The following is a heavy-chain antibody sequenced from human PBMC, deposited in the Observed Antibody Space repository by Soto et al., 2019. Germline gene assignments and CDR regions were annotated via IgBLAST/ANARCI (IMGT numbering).Heavy chain of an antibody. D-gene: IGHD4-17*01. J-gene: IGHJ3*02. Sequence: QVQLQESGPGLVKPSQTLSLTCTVSGGSISSGGYYWSWIRQHPGKGLEWIGYIYYSGYTYYNPSLKRRVTISVDTSKNHFSLKLSSVTAADPAVYYCARGGTPVTTNAFDIWGQGTTVTVSS. CDR2: IYYSGYT. V-gene: IGHV4-31*03. CDR1: GGSISSGGYY. CDR3: ARGGTPVTTNAFDI.